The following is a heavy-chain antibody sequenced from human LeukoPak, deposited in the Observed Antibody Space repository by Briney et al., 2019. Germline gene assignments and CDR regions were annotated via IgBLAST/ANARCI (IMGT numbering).Heavy chain of an antibody. V-gene: IGHV3-20*04. CDR2: INWNGGST. D-gene: IGHD6-6*01. CDR1: GFTFDDYG. J-gene: IGHJ6*03. CDR3: ARAELDSSSSRYYYYMDV. Sequence: GGSLRLSCAASGFTFDDYGMSWVRQAPGKGLEWVSGINWNGGSTGYADSVKGRFTISRDNAKSSLYLQMNSLRAEDTALYYCARAELDSSSSRYYYYMDVWGKGTTVTVSS.